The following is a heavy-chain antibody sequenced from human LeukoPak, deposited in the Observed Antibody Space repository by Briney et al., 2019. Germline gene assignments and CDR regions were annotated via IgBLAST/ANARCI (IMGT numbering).Heavy chain of an antibody. V-gene: IGHV4-39*01. J-gene: IGHJ4*02. D-gene: IGHD1-26*01. CDR1: GGSISSSSYY. CDR2: IYYSGST. Sequence: SETLSLTCTVSGGSISSSSYYWGWIRQPPGKGLEWIGSIYYSGSTYYNPSLKSRVTTSVGTSKNQFSLKLSSVTAADTAVYYCATQGATLYYFDYWGQGTLVTVSS. CDR3: ATQGATLYYFDY.